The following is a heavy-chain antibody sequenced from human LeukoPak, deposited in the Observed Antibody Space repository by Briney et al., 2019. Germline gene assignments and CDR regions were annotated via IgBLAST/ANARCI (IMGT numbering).Heavy chain of an antibody. V-gene: IGHV4-59*01. Sequence: SETLSLTCTVSGGSISSYYWSWIRQPPGKGLEWIGYIYYSRSTNYNPSLKSRVTISVDTSKNQFSLKLSSVTAADTAVYYCARGGYSSSWKYYFDYWGQGTLVTVSS. D-gene: IGHD6-13*01. CDR3: ARGGYSSSWKYYFDY. J-gene: IGHJ4*02. CDR1: GGSISSYY. CDR2: IYYSRST.